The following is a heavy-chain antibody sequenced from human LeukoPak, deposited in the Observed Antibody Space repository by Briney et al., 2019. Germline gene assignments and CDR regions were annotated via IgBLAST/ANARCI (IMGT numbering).Heavy chain of an antibody. D-gene: IGHD1-1*01. J-gene: IGHJ2*01. CDR1: GFTFSSYA. V-gene: IGHV3-23*01. CDR3: AKPRAMTTGVGRYFDL. Sequence: PGGSLRPSCAASGFTFSSYAMSWVRQAPGKGLEWAAAINGGGENTYYADSVKGRFTISRDNSKNTLYLQMNSLRAEDTATYYCAKPRAMTTGVGRYFDLWGRGTLVTVSS. CDR2: INGGGENT.